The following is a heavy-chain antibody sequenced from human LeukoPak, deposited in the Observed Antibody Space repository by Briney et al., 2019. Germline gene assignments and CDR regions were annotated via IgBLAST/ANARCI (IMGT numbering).Heavy chain of an antibody. CDR3: ARGRPAYSSSWYRQDY. CDR1: GFTFSSYA. CDR2: ISYDGSNK. J-gene: IGHJ4*02. D-gene: IGHD6-13*01. Sequence: GGSLRLSCAASGFTFSSYAMHWVRQAPGKGLEWVAVISYDGSNKYYADSVKGRFTISRDNSKNTLYLQMNSLRAEDTAVYYCARGRPAYSSSWYRQDYWGQGTLVTVSS. V-gene: IGHV3-30-3*01.